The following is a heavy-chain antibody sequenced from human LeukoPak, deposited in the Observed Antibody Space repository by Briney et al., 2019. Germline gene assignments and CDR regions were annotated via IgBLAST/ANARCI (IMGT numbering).Heavy chain of an antibody. V-gene: IGHV4-30-4*01. Sequence: PAETLSLTCTVSGGSIRSGDYYGSWIRQPPGKGLEWIGYIYYSGSTYYNPSLKSRVTISVDTSKNQFSLKLSSVTAADTAVYYCARTRKEWFGEFPNWFDPWGQGTLVTVSS. CDR3: ARTRKEWFGEFPNWFDP. D-gene: IGHD3-10*01. J-gene: IGHJ5*02. CDR2: IYYSGST. CDR1: GGSIRSGDYY.